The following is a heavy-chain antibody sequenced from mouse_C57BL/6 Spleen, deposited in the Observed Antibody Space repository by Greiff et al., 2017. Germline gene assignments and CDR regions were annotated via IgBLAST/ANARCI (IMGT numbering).Heavy chain of an antibody. D-gene: IGHD2-5*01. Sequence: VKLQQSGAELARPGASVKLSCKASGYTFTSYGISWVKQRTGQGLEWIGEIYPRSGNTYYNEKFKGKATLTADTSSSTAYMELRSLTSEDSAVYFCASPRSNFYAMDYWGQGTSVTVSS. J-gene: IGHJ4*01. V-gene: IGHV1-81*01. CDR2: IYPRSGNT. CDR3: ASPRSNFYAMDY. CDR1: GYTFTSYG.